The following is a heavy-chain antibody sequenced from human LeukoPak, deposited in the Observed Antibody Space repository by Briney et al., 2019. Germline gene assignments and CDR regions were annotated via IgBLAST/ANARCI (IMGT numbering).Heavy chain of an antibody. D-gene: IGHD5-12*01. CDR2: ISGSAVNT. CDR1: RFTFSSYA. CDR3: ANLGFSGLDY. V-gene: IGHV3-23*01. Sequence: GGSLRLSCAASRFTFSSYAMSWVRQAPGKGLEWVSTISGSAVNTYYADSVKGRFTISRDNSKNTLYLQMNSLRAEDTAVYYCANLGFSGLDYWGQGTLVTVSS. J-gene: IGHJ4*02.